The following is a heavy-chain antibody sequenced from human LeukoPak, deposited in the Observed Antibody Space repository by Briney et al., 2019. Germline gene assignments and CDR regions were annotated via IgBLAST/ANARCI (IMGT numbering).Heavy chain of an antibody. D-gene: IGHD4/OR15-4a*01. CDR1: GYTFTGYY. V-gene: IGHV1-2*02. CDR2: INPNSGGT. Sequence: ASVKVSCKASGYTFTGYYMHWVRQAPGQGLEWMGWINPNSGGTNYAQKFQGRVTMTRDTSISTAYMELSRLRSDDTAVYYCARVTPDYRYYFGYWGQGTLVTVSS. J-gene: IGHJ4*02. CDR3: ARVTPDYRYYFGY.